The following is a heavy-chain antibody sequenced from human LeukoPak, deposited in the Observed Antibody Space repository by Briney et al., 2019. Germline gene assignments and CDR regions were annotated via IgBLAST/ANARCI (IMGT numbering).Heavy chain of an antibody. CDR3: ASLSSGWYYFDY. CDR1: EFTFSSYG. CDR2: IWYDGSNE. Sequence: PAGSLRLSCAASEFTFSSYGMHWVRQAPGKGLEWVAVIWYDGSNEYYADSVKGRFTISRDNSKNTLYLQMNSLRAEDTAVYYCASLSSGWYYFDYWGQGALVTVSS. V-gene: IGHV3-33*01. D-gene: IGHD6-19*01. J-gene: IGHJ4*02.